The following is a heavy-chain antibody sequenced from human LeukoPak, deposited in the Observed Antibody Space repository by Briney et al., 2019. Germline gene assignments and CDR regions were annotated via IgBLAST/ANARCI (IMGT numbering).Heavy chain of an antibody. CDR2: VYYTGST. CDR3: ATGQILCGSHY. J-gene: IGHJ4*02. D-gene: IGHD3-10*01. V-gene: IGHV4-61*08. Sequence: SETLSLTCTVSGGSFSSSGYYWTWIRQPPGKGLEWIGYVYYTGSTNYNPSLNSRVTISLDTSKNQFSLRLTSVTAADTAVYYCATGQILCGSHYWGLGTLVTVSS. CDR1: GGSFSSSGYY.